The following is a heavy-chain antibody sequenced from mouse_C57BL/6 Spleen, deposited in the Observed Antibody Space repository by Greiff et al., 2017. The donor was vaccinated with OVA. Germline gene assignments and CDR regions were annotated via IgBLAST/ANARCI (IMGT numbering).Heavy chain of an antibody. D-gene: IGHD1-1*01. CDR3: SRCDYGSSYTGFGC. CDR2: IDPETGGT. V-gene: IGHV1-15*01. CDR1: GYTFTDYE. Sequence: QVQLQQSGAELVRPGASVTLSCKTSGYTFTDYEMHWVKQTPVHGLEWIGAIDPETGGTAYNQKFKGKAILTADKSSSTAYMELRSLTSEESAFFYCSRCDYGSSYTGFGCWGQVSLVSVSA. J-gene: IGHJ3*01.